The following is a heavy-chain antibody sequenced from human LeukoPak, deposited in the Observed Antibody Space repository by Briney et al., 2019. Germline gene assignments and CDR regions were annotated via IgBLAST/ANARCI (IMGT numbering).Heavy chain of an antibody. CDR3: ASWLRGVIGAFDI. J-gene: IGHJ3*02. Sequence: ASVKVSCKASGYTFTSYYMHWVRQAPGQGLEWMAWINPNSGVTNYAQKFQGRVTMTRDTSISTAYMELSRLRSDDTAVYYCASWLRGVIGAFDIWGQGTMVTVSS. CDR2: INPNSGVT. D-gene: IGHD3-10*01. CDR1: GYTFTSYY. V-gene: IGHV1-2*02.